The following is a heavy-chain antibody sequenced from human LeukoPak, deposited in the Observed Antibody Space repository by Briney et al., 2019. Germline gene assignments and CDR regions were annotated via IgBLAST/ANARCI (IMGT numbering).Heavy chain of an antibody. CDR1: GYSIISAYY. Sequence: SETLSLTCTVSGYSIISAYYWCWIRQPPGKGLEWMGYIYHSGSTYYNPSLKRRVTISVDRSKNQFSLKLRYVTAADTAVYSCAREGDGDYENWFDPWGQGTLVTVSS. J-gene: IGHJ5*02. D-gene: IGHD4-17*01. CDR3: AREGDGDYENWFDP. V-gene: IGHV4-38-2*02. CDR2: IYHSGST.